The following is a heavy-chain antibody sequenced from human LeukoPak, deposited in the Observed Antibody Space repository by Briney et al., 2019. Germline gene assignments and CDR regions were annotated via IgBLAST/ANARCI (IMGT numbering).Heavy chain of an antibody. Sequence: PSETLSLTCAVYGGSFSGYYWSWIRQPPGKGLEWIGEINHSGSTNYNPSLKSRVTISVDTSKNQFSLKLSSVTAADTAVYYCASSQGYCNGGSCSQYYFDYWGQGTLVTVSS. V-gene: IGHV4-34*01. CDR3: ASSQGYCNGGSCSQYYFDY. D-gene: IGHD2-15*01. CDR2: INHSGST. CDR1: GGSFSGYY. J-gene: IGHJ4*02.